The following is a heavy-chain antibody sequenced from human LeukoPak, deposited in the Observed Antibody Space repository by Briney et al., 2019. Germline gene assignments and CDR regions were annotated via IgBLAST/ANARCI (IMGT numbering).Heavy chain of an antibody. CDR3: ARVLDSSGYYAEVAFDI. CDR1: GGSISSGGYY. J-gene: IGHJ3*02. D-gene: IGHD3-22*01. V-gene: IGHV4-31*03. Sequence: PSETLSLTCTVSGGSISSGGYYWSWIRQHPGKGLEWIGYIYYSGSTYYNPSLKSRVTISVDTSKNQFSLKLSSVTAADTAVYYCARVLDSSGYYAEVAFDIWGQGTMVSVSP. CDR2: IYYSGST.